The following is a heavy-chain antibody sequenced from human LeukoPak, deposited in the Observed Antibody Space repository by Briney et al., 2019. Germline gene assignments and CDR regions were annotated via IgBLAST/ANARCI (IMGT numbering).Heavy chain of an antibody. D-gene: IGHD3-10*01. J-gene: IGHJ4*02. CDR3: ARTNYGSGSHYNGNFDY. CDR2: INHSGNT. Sequence: SETLSLTCAVYGESLSGYYWSWIRQPPGKGLECIGEINHSGNTNYSPSLKSRVTISVDTSKNQFSLKLNSMTAADMAVYYCARTNYGSGSHYNGNFDYWGQGTLVTVSS. V-gene: IGHV4-34*01. CDR1: GESLSGYY.